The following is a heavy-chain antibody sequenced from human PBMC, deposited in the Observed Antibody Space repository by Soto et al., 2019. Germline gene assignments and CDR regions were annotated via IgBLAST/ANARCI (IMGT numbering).Heavy chain of an antibody. D-gene: IGHD4-17*01. CDR1: GGSISSSNW. CDR3: AVGTNDYGDYDGYYDYGMDV. CDR2: IYHSGST. Sequence: QVQLQESGPGLVKPSGTLSLTCAVSGGSISSSNWWSWVRQPPGKGLEWIGEIYHSGSTNYNPSRKSRGPISVGKPKSPFSLKLSSVAAADTAVYYCAVGTNDYGDYDGYYDYGMDVWGQGTTVTVSS. V-gene: IGHV4-4*02. J-gene: IGHJ6*02.